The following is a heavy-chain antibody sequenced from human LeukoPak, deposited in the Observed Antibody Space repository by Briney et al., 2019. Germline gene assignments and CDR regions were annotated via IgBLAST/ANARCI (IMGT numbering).Heavy chain of an antibody. CDR1: GFTFDDYA. D-gene: IGHD6-19*01. Sequence: SLRLSCAASGFTFDDYAMHWVRQAPGKGLEWVSGISWNSGSIGYADSVKGRFTISRDNAKNSLYLQMNSLRAEGMALYYCAKRVPGWYYCDSWGQGTVVTVSS. J-gene: IGHJ4*02. V-gene: IGHV3-9*03. CDR2: ISWNSGSI. CDR3: AKRVPGWYYCDS.